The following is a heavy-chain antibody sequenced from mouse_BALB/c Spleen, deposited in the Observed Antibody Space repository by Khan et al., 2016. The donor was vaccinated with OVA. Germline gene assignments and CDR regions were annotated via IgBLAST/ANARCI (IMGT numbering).Heavy chain of an antibody. CDR3: ARGAGTTYGMDY. V-gene: IGHV1-9*01. Sequence: VQLQESGAELMKPGASVKISCKTTGYTFSNYWIEWIKQRPGHGLEWIGEILPGRGNINYNEKFKGKATFTADTSSNIAYMQLNSLTSEDSAVYHCARGAGTTYGMDYWGQGTSVTVSS. J-gene: IGHJ4*01. CDR1: GYTFSNYW. CDR2: ILPGRGNI. D-gene: IGHD4-1*01.